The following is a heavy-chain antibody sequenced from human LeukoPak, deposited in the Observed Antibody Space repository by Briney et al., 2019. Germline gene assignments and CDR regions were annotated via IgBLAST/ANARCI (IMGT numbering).Heavy chain of an antibody. Sequence: PSETLSLTCTVSGGSISSSSYYWGWIRQPPGKGLEWIGSIYYSGSTYYNPSLKSRVTISVDTSKNQFSLKLSSVTAADTAVYYCATLGGYPHDAFDIWGQGTIVTVSS. V-gene: IGHV4-39*01. CDR3: ATLGGYPHDAFDI. CDR2: IYYSGST. D-gene: IGHD3-22*01. J-gene: IGHJ3*02. CDR1: GGSISSSSYY.